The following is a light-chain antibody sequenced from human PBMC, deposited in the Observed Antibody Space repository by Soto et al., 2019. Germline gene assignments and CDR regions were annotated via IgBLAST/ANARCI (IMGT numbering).Light chain of an antibody. J-gene: IGLJ3*02. V-gene: IGLV2-11*01. CDR2: DVR. CDR1: SSDVGGYNY. CDR3: CSSAGTCTWV. Sequence: QSVLTQPRSVSGSPGQSVTISCTGTSSDVGGYNYVSWYQHHGGTAPKLMIYDVRPPPSGVPNRFSGSNSDNTASPPISGLQADEEADYYCCSSAGTCTWVFGGGTKVTVL.